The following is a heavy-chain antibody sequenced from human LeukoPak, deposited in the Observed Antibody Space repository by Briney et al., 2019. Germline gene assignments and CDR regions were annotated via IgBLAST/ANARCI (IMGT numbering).Heavy chain of an antibody. D-gene: IGHD6-13*01. V-gene: IGHV1-2*02. CDR2: INPNSGGT. Sequence: ASVKVSCKASGYTFTGYYMHWVRQAPGQGLEWMGWINPNSGGTNYAQKFQGRVTTTRDTSISTAYMELSGLRSDDTAVYYCARVPRIAAAGSYFDYWGQGTLVTVSS. J-gene: IGHJ4*02. CDR3: ARVPRIAAAGSYFDY. CDR1: GYTFTGYY.